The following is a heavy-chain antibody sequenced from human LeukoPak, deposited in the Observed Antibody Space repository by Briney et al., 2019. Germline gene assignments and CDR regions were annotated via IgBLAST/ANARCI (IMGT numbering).Heavy chain of an antibody. Sequence: GESLKISCKGSGYSFTSYWIGWVRQMPGKGLEWMGIIYPGDSDTRYSPSFQGQVTISADKSISTAYLQWSSLKASDTAMYYCARSRYCSGTSCYIWDYWGQGTLVTVSS. CDR3: ARSRYCSGTSCYIWDY. D-gene: IGHD2-2*02. CDR2: IYPGDSDT. J-gene: IGHJ4*02. CDR1: GYSFTSYW. V-gene: IGHV5-51*01.